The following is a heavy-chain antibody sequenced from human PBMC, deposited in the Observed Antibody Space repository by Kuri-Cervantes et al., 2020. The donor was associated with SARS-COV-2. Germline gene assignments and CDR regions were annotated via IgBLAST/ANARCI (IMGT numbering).Heavy chain of an antibody. D-gene: IGHD6-19*01. CDR3: ARLGSGWPGIDF. V-gene: IGHV4-34*01. J-gene: IGHJ4*02. Sequence: GSLRLSCAVYGGSFSGYYWSWTRQPPGKGLEWIGEINHSGSTNYNPSLKSRVTISVDTSKNQFSLKLSSVTAADTAVYYCARLGSGWPGIDFWGQGTLVTVSS. CDR2: INHSGST. CDR1: GGSFSGYY.